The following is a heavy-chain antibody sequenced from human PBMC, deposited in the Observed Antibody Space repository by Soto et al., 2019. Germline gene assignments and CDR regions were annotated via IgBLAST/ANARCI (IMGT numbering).Heavy chain of an antibody. V-gene: IGHV1-58*01. CDR2: IVVGSGNT. D-gene: IGHD1-1*01. J-gene: IGHJ6*02. CDR3: VPLQPSTILGRPGMDV. Sequence: GASVKVSCKASGFTFTSSAVQWVRQARGQRLEWIGWIVVGSGNTNYAQKFQGRVTITADESTTTAYMELSSLRSEDTAVYYCVPLQPSTILGRPGMDVWGQGTTVTVSS. CDR1: GFTFTSSA.